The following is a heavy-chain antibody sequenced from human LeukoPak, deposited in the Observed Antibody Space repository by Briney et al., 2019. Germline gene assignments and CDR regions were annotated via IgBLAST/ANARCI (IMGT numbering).Heavy chain of an antibody. CDR1: GFTFSNAW. J-gene: IGHJ4*02. D-gene: IGHD3-16*02. CDR3: TTDDYVWGSYRSY. CDR2: IKSKTDGGTT. Sequence: GGSLRLSCAASGFTFSNAWMSWVRQAPGKGLEWVGRIKSKTDGGTTDYAAPVKGRFTISRDDSKNTLYLQMNSLKTEDTAAYYCTTDDYVWGSYRSYWGQGTLVTVSS. V-gene: IGHV3-15*01.